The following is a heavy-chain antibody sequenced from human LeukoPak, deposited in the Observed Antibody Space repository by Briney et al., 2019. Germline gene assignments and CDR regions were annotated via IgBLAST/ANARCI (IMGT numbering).Heavy chain of an antibody. D-gene: IGHD2-15*01. CDR2: INPSGGST. V-gene: IGHV1-46*01. J-gene: IGHJ3*02. CDR3: ARDQRYCSGGSCYPFPYAFDI. CDR1: GYTFTSYY. Sequence: ASVKVSCKASGYTFTSYYMHWVRQAPGQGLEWMGLINPSGGSTSYAQKFQGRVTMTRDMSTSTVYMELSSLRAEDTAVYYCARDQRYCSGGSCYPFPYAFDIWGQGTMVTVSS.